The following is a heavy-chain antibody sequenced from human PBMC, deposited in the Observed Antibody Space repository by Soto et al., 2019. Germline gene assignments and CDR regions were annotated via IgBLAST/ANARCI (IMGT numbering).Heavy chain of an antibody. CDR2: ITGNGGST. Sequence: PCGSLKLACAASGFTFSSYAISWFRHSPCKGLEWVSGITGNGGSTYYADSVKGRFTISRDNSKDTLYLQMNSLTVEDTAVYYCAKDSNNGGVLIRYFDLWGRGTLVTVSS. CDR1: GFTFSSYA. CDR3: AKDSNNGGVLIRYFDL. D-gene: IGHD2-8*01. V-gene: IGHV3-23*01. J-gene: IGHJ2*01.